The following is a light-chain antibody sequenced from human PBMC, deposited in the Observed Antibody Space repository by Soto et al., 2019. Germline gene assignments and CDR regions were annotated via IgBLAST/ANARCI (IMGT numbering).Light chain of an antibody. CDR3: QQRSNSRT. J-gene: IGKJ1*01. CDR1: QSVSSY. Sequence: EIVLTQSPATLSLSPGERATLSCRASQSVSSYLAWYQQKPGQAPRLLIYDASNRATGIPARFSGSGSGTDFTLTISSLEPEDFEVYYCQQRSNSRTFGQGTKVDIK. CDR2: DAS. V-gene: IGKV3-11*01.